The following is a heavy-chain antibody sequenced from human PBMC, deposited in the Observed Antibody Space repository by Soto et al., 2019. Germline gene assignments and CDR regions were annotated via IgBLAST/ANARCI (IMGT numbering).Heavy chain of an antibody. CDR3: ARVYDYGDYRYFDY. CDR1: GGSISSYY. J-gene: IGHJ4*02. V-gene: IGHV4-59*01. Sequence: SETLSLTCTVSGGSISSYYWSWIRQPPGKGLEWIGYIYYSVSTNYNPSLKSRVTISVDTSKNQFSLKLSSVTAADTAVYYCARVYDYGDYRYFDYWGQGTLVTVSS. D-gene: IGHD4-17*01. CDR2: IYYSVST.